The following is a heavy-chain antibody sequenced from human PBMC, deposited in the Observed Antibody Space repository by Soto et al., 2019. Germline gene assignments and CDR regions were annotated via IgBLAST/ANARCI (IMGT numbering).Heavy chain of an antibody. J-gene: IGHJ4*02. D-gene: IGHD5-18*01. CDR1: GGTFSSYT. CDR2: IIPILGIA. Sequence: QVQLVQSGAEVKKPGSSVKVSCKASGGTFSSYTISWVRQAPGQGLEWMGRIIPILGIANYAQKFQGRVTITADKSTSTAYMELSSLRSEDTAVYYCARAGGYSYGHSRSFDYWGQGTLVTVSS. CDR3: ARAGGYSYGHSRSFDY. V-gene: IGHV1-69*02.